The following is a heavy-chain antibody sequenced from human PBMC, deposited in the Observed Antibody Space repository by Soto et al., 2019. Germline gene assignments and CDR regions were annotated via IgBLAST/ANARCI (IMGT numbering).Heavy chain of an antibody. J-gene: IGHJ4*02. V-gene: IGHV3-11*06. Sequence: RRRPVKKLEWVSYISLSRGYTKYADSVKGRFTISRDNTKNLLYLQMNSLRAEDTAVYYCARSVDLVYWGQGT. CDR2: ISLSRGYT. D-gene: IGHD2-15*01. CDR3: ARSVDLVY.